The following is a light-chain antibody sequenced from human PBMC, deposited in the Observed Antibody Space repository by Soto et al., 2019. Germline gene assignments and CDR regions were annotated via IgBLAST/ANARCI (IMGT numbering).Light chain of an antibody. V-gene: IGLV2-14*01. CDR1: SSDIGAYNY. Sequence: QSVLTQPASVSGSPGQSITISCTGTSSDIGAYNYVSWYQQYPGRAPKLMIYEVNNRPSGVSNRFSGSKSGNTASLTISGLQAEDEAVYYCSSFTTSSTYVVGAGTKLTVL. CDR3: SSFTTSSTYV. CDR2: EVN. J-gene: IGLJ1*01.